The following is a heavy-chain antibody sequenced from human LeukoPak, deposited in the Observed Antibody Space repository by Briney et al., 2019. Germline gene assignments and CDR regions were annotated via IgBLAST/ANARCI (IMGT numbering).Heavy chain of an antibody. V-gene: IGHV3-7*01. CDR3: ARATYSSGWAYYYYYYMDV. CDR2: IKQDGSEK. D-gene: IGHD6-19*01. J-gene: IGHJ6*03. CDR1: GFTFSSYA. Sequence: PEGSLRLSCAASGFTFSSYAMHWVRQAPGKGLEWVANIKQDGSEKYYVDSVKGRFTISRDNAKNSLYLQMNSLRAEDTAVYYCARATYSSGWAYYYYYYMDVWGKGTTVTVSS.